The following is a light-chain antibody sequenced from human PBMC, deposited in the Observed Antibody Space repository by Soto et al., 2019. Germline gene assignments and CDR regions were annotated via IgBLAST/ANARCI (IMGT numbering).Light chain of an antibody. CDR2: DAS. J-gene: IGKJ1*01. Sequence: DIQMTQSPSTLSASVGDRVTITCRASQSISSWLAWYQQKPGKAPKLLIYDASSLESGVPSRFSGSGSGTEFTLTISSLQPDDFATYSCQQYNSPWTFGQGTNVEI. V-gene: IGKV1-5*01. CDR1: QSISSW. CDR3: QQYNSPWT.